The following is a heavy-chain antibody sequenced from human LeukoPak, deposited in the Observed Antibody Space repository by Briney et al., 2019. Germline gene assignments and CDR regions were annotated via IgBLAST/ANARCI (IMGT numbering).Heavy chain of an antibody. V-gene: IGHV3-53*01. CDR2: IYSGGST. J-gene: IGHJ6*02. CDR3: ARDPYGMDV. CDR1: GFPVSSNY. Sequence: PGGSLLLSCAASGFPVSSNYMSGVRQAPGKGLEWVSVIYSGGSTYYADSVKGRFTISRDNSKNTLYLQMNSLRAEDTAVYYCARDPYGMDVWGQGTTVTVSS.